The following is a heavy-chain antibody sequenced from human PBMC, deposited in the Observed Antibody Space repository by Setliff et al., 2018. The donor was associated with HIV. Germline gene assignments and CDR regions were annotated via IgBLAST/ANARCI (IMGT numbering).Heavy chain of an antibody. Sequence: GASVKVSCKSSGYTFTDYFMHWVRQAPGKGLEWMGGFDPEDGETIYAQKFQGRVTMTEDTSTDTAYMELSSLRSEDTAVYYCATGHYASDSYYAIDHWGQGTLVTVSS. J-gene: IGHJ4*02. CDR1: GYTFTDYF. V-gene: IGHV1-24*01. CDR3: ATGHYASDSYYAIDH. CDR2: FDPEDGET. D-gene: IGHD3-10*01.